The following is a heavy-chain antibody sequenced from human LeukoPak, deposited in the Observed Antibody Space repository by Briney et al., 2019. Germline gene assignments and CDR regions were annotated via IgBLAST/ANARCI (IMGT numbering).Heavy chain of an antibody. D-gene: IGHD2-2*02. V-gene: IGHV4-61*02. CDR1: GGSISSVSYY. J-gene: IGHJ6*02. Sequence: PSQTLSLTCTVSGGSISSVSYYWSWIRQPAGKGLEWIGRIYTSGSTNYNPSLKSRVTISVAPSKNQFSLKLSSVTDADTAVYYCARAELYRQIYYYYGMDVWGQGTTVTVSS. CDR2: IYTSGST. CDR3: ARAELYRQIYYYYGMDV.